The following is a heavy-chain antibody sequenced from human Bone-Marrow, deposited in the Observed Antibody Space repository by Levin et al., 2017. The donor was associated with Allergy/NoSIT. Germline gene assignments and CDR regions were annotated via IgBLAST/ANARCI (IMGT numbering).Heavy chain of an antibody. V-gene: IGHV3-30*03. CDR3: AGGGSGNFFYDF. D-gene: IGHD3-10*01. Sequence: GGSLILSCAVSGFAFSIHGMHWVRQAPCKGLEWVAGISYDGSTKDYADSVKGRFTISRDYSKNMLYLQMNSLRAEDTALYYCAGGGSGNFFYDFWGQGTLVTVSS. CDR1: GFAFSIHG. J-gene: IGHJ4*02. CDR2: ISYDGSTK.